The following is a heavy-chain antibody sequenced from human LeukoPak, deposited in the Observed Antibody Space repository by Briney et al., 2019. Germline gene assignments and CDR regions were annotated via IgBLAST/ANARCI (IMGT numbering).Heavy chain of an antibody. D-gene: IGHD2-15*01. CDR2: ICAYNGNT. CDR3: ARDSNPYCSGGSCYQYYFDY. Sequence: AAVKVSCKASVYTFTSYGISGVRQAPRQGLAWMGWICAYNGNTNYPQKLQGRVTMTTDTSTSTGYMDLSSLRSDDTAVYYCARDSNPYCSGGSCYQYYFDYWGQGTLVTVSS. J-gene: IGHJ4*02. CDR1: VYTFTSYG. V-gene: IGHV1-18*01.